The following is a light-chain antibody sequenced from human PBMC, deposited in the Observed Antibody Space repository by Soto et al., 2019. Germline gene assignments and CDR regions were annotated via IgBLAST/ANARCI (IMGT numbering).Light chain of an antibody. CDR2: TAS. V-gene: IGKV1-39*01. J-gene: IGKJ2*01. Sequence: EIQMTQSPLSLSASVGDRVTITCRASQHIDTFLVWYQVKPGKAPKLLIQTASSLHSGVPSRFSGGGFGTSFTLTISSLQPEDFATYYCQQSSTTPYTVGQGTKVDIK. CDR3: QQSSTTPYT. CDR1: QHIDTF.